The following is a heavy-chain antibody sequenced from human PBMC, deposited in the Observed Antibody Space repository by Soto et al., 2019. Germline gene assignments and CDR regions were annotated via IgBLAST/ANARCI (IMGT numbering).Heavy chain of an antibody. CDR2: IWYDGSNK. CDR1: GFTFSSYG. V-gene: IGHV3-33*01. D-gene: IGHD1-26*01. CDR3: ASQSGSSFDY. J-gene: IGHJ4*02. Sequence: QVQLVESGGCVVQPGRSLRLSCAASGFTFSSYGMHWVRQAPGKGLEWVAVIWYDGSNKYYADSVKGRFTISRDNSKNTLYLQMNSLRAEDTAVYYCASQSGSSFDYWGQGTLVTVSS.